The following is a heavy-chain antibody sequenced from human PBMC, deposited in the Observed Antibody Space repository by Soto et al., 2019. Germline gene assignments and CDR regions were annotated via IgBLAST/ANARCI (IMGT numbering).Heavy chain of an antibody. CDR3: AKDEDYYDSSGYHP. V-gene: IGHV3-9*01. CDR1: GFTFDDYA. CDR2: ISWNSGSI. Sequence: SLRLSCAASGFTFDDYAMHWVRQAPGKGLEWVSGISWNSGSIGYADSVKGRFTISRDNAKNSLYLQMNSLRAEDTALYYCAKDEDYYDSSGYHPWGQGTLVTVPQ. D-gene: IGHD3-22*01. J-gene: IGHJ5*02.